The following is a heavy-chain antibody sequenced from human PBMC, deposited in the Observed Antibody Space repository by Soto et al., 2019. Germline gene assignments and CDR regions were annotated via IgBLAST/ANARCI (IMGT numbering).Heavy chain of an antibody. Sequence: ASVKVSCKASGYTFTGYYMHWVRQAPGQGLEWMGWINPNSGGTNYAQKFQGWVTMTRDTSISTAYMELSRLRSDDTAVYYCARERYKVRFLEWVLSPFDYYCMDVWGQGTTVTVAS. CDR1: GYTFTGYY. V-gene: IGHV1-2*04. CDR3: ARERYKVRFLEWVLSPFDYYCMDV. CDR2: INPNSGGT. D-gene: IGHD3-3*01. J-gene: IGHJ6*02.